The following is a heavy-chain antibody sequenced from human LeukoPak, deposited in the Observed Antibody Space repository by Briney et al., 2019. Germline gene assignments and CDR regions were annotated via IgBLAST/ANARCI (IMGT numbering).Heavy chain of an antibody. D-gene: IGHD3-16*01. CDR1: GGSFSGYY. V-gene: IGHV4-34*01. Sequence: KPSETLSLTCAVYGGSFSGYYWSWIRQPPGKGLEWIGEINHSGSTNYNPSLKSRVTISIDTSKNQFSLKLSSVTAADTAVYYCARGYGPSIRFMFTPFDYWGQGTLVTVSS. CDR3: ARGYGPSIRFMFTPFDY. J-gene: IGHJ4*02. CDR2: INHSGST.